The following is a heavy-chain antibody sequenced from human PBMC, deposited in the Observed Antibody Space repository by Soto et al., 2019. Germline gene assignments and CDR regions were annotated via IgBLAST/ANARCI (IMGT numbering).Heavy chain of an antibody. CDR3: VKGYWKGDV. J-gene: IGHJ6*02. Sequence: EVQLLESGGGLVQPGGSLRLSCAASGFTFSTYAMNWVPPAPGNGLEWVSAISGSGGSIHYADSVKGRFTISRDNSKNTLYLQMNSLSDEDTAVYHCVKGYWKGDVWGQGTTVTVSS. CDR2: ISGSGGSI. V-gene: IGHV3-23*01. D-gene: IGHD1-1*01. CDR1: GFTFSTYA.